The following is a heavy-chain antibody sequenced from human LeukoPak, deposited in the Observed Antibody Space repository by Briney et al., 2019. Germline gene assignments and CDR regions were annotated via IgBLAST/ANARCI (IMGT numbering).Heavy chain of an antibody. CDR3: ARDRYYYYGMDV. CDR2: ISSSGSTI. J-gene: IGHJ6*02. V-gene: IGHV3-48*04. CDR1: GFTFSSYA. Sequence: PGGSLRLSCAASGFTFSSYAMSWVRQAPGKGLEWVSYISSSGSTIYYADSVKGRFTISRDNAKNSLYLQMNSLRAEDTAVYYCARDRYYYYGMDVWGQGTTVTVSS.